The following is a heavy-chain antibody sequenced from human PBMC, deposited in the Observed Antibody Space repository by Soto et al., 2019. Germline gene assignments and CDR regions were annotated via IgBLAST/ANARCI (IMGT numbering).Heavy chain of an antibody. V-gene: IGHV1-8*01. D-gene: IGHD2-15*01. J-gene: IGHJ4*02. CDR1: GCTFTSYY. CDR2: INRTSEYI. CDR3: ARQVHPAYSSD. Sequence: AAVKVSSKAAGCTFTSYYSNGVPQAHRQGLEWVGWINRTSEYIADAQKLQGRVILTRESSTATAHMELSSLTSDSTAVYFGARQVHPAYSSDWGPGTQVTVSS.